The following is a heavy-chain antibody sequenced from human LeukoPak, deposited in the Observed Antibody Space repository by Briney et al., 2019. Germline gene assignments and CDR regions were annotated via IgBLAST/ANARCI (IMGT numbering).Heavy chain of an antibody. J-gene: IGHJ6*02. D-gene: IGHD4-17*01. CDR3: ARGNYGDYGMDV. CDR2: INHSGST. V-gene: IGHV4-34*01. Sequence: PSETLSLTCAVYGGSFSGYYWSWIRQPPGKGLEWIGEINHSGSTNYDPSLKSRVTISVDTSKNQFSLKLSSVTAADTAVYYCARGNYGDYGMDVWGQGTTVTVSS. CDR1: GGSFSGYY.